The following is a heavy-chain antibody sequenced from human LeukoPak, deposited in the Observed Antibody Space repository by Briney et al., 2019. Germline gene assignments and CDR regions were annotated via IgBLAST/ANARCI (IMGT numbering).Heavy chain of an antibody. CDR2: IGAGGAFT. V-gene: IGHV3-23*01. CDR1: GLTFSSYA. J-gene: IGHJ3*02. Sequence: GGSLRLSCAASGLTFSSYAMNWFRQAPGKGLEWVSVIGAGGAFTHYADSVKGRFTISSDNSKNTLYLQMNSLRAEDTALYFCAKESNAFDTWGQGTMVTVSS. CDR3: AKESNAFDT.